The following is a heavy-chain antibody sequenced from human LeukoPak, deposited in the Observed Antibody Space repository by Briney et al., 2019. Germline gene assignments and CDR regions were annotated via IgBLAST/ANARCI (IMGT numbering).Heavy chain of an antibody. Sequence: GGSLRLSCTTSGFTFTNYGINWVRQAPGKGLEWVAVVSSDGSNKYYADSVKGRFTISRDNSKNTVYLQMNSLRAEDTAVYYCGRDLRHQLLYCLDYWGQGTLVTVSS. J-gene: IGHJ4*02. CDR3: GRDLRHQLLYCLDY. CDR2: VSSDGSNK. D-gene: IGHD2-2*02. V-gene: IGHV3-30*19. CDR1: GFTFTNYG.